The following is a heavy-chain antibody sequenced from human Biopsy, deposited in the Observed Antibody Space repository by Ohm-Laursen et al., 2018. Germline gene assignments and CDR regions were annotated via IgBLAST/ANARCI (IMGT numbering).Heavy chain of an antibody. V-gene: IGHV4-34*08. CDR2: INQAGTT. Sequence: GTLSLTCAVFGKTFSDYHWSWIRQPPGKGLEWIGQINQAGTTNYNPSLKSRVSISADTSKYEFSLRLTSVTAADTAVYLCGNEVHGRDYWGLGAQVTVSS. CDR1: GKTFSDYH. CDR3: GNEVHGRDY. J-gene: IGHJ4*02. D-gene: IGHD2-15*01.